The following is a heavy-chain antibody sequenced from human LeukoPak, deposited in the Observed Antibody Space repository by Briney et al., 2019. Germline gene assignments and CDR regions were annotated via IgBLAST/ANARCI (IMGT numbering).Heavy chain of an antibody. D-gene: IGHD3-22*01. Sequence: GESLKISCKGSGYSFTSYWIGWVRQMPGKGLEWMGIIYPGDSDTRYSPSFQGQVTISADKSISTAYLQWSSLKASDTAMYYCARLIFDSSGSYSFDYWGQGTLVTVSS. CDR3: ARLIFDSSGSYSFDY. CDR2: IYPGDSDT. V-gene: IGHV5-51*01. CDR1: GYSFTSYW. J-gene: IGHJ4*02.